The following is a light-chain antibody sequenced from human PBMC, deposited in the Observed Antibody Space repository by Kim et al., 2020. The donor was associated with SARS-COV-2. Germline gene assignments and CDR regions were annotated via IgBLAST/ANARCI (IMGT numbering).Light chain of an antibody. V-gene: IGKV3-11*01. J-gene: IGKJ2*01. CDR2: DAS. CDR1: QSVSSF. CDR3: QQRRDWYT. Sequence: LSLSPGERATLSCRASQSVSSFLAWYQYKPGQAPRLPISDASKRATDISARFSGSGSGTDFTLTIDSLEPEDSAIYYCQQRRDWYTFGQGTKLEI.